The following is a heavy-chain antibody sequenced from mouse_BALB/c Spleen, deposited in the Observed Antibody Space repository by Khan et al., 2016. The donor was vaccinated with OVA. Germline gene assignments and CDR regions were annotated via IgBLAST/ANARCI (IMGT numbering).Heavy chain of an antibody. J-gene: IGHJ3*02. CDR3: ATIDYDYG. D-gene: IGHD2-4*01. CDR1: GYTFTSYW. CDR2: IYTGDGDT. V-gene: IGHV1-87*01. Sequence: QVQLQQSGAELARPGDSVKLSCKASGYTFTSYWMQWVKQRPGKGLEWIGAIYTGDGDTRYTQKFKGKATLTADKSSSTAYMQLSSLASEYAAVYYCATIDYDYGWGQGTLVTVSA.